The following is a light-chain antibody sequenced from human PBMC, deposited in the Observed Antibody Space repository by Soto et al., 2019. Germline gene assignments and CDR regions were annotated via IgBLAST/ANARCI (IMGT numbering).Light chain of an antibody. V-gene: IGLV4-69*01. CDR1: SGHSSYA. J-gene: IGLJ3*02. Sequence: QLVLTQSPSASASLGASVKLTCTLSSGHSSYAIAWHQQQPEKGPRYLMKLNSDGSHSKGDGIPDRFSGSSSGAERYLTISSLQSEDEADYYCQTWGTGVFGGGTNSPS. CDR2: LNSDGSH. CDR3: QTWGTGV.